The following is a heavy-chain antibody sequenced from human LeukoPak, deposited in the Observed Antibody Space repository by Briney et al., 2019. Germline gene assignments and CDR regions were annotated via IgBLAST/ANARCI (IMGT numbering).Heavy chain of an antibody. V-gene: IGHV4-59*12. D-gene: IGHD6-19*01. J-gene: IGHJ4*02. CDR1: GGSISSYY. CDR3: ARGDSSGWYYYFDY. CDR2: IYYSGST. Sequence: SETLSLTCTASGGSISSYYWSWIRQPPGKGLEWIGYIYYSGSTNYNPSLKSRVTISVDTSKIQFSLELSSVTAADTAVYYCARGDSSGWYYYFDYWGQGTLVTVSS.